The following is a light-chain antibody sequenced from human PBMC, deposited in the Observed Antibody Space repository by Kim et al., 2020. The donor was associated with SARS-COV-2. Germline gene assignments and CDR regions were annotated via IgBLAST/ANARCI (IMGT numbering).Light chain of an antibody. Sequence: SESPGKTVTISSTRSSGRIASNFVQWYQQRPGSAPTSVIYEDNQRPSWVPDRFSGSIDDSSNSASLTISGLKTEDEADYYCQSGRLFGGGTQLTVL. CDR1: SGRIASNF. CDR3: QSGRL. CDR2: EDN. V-gene: IGLV6-57*03. J-gene: IGLJ2*01.